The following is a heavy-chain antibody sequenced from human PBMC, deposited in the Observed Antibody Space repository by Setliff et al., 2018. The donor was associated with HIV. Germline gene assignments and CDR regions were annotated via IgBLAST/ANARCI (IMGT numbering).Heavy chain of an antibody. CDR1: GYTFTSYG. CDR3: ASSWSRIRYYGMDV. V-gene: IGHV1-18*01. Sequence: GASVKVSCKASGYTFTSYGISWVRQAPGQGLEWMGWISAYNGNTNYAQKLQGRVTMTRNTSISTAYMELSSLRSDDTAVYYCASSWSRIRYYGMDVWGQGTTVTVSS. D-gene: IGHD6-13*01. J-gene: IGHJ6*02. CDR2: ISAYNGNT.